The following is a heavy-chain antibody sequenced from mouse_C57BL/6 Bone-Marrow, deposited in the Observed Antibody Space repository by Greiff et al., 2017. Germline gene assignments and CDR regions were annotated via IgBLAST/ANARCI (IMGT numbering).Heavy chain of an antibody. CDR1: GYTFTSYW. CDR2: IDPSDSYT. Sequence: QVQLKQSGAELVKPGASVKLSCKASGYTFTSYWMQWVKQRPGQGLEWIGEIDPSDSYTYYNPKFKGKATLTVDTSSSTAYMQRSSLTSEDSAVYYCASVAWLLRPGFAYWGQGTLVTVSA. J-gene: IGHJ3*01. V-gene: IGHV1-50*01. CDR3: ASVAWLLRPGFAY. D-gene: IGHD2-3*01.